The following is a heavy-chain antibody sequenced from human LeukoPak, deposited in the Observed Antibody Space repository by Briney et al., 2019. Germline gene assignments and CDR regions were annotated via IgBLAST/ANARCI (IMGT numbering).Heavy chain of an antibody. CDR1: GFTFSNAW. CDR2: IKSKTDGGTT. CDR3: TTDPQIYCSSTSCHP. J-gene: IGHJ5*02. D-gene: IGHD2-2*01. Sequence: GGSLRLSCAASGFTFSNAWMSWVRQAPGKGLEWVGRIKSKTDGGTTDYAAPVKGKFTISRDDSKNTLYLQMNSLKTEDTAVYYCTTDPQIYCSSTSCHPWGQGTLVTVSS. V-gene: IGHV3-15*01.